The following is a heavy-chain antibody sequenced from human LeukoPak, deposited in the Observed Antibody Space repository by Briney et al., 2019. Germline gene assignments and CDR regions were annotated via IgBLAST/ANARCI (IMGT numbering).Heavy chain of an antibody. CDR2: INAGNGNT. CDR3: ARGAAGYIVGATTDY. Sequence: ASVKVSCKASGYTFTSYAMHWVRQAPGQRLEWMGWINAGNGNTKYSQKFQGRVTITRDTSASTAYMELSSLRSEDTAVYYCARGAAGYIVGATTDYWGQGTLVTVSS. J-gene: IGHJ4*02. V-gene: IGHV1-3*01. CDR1: GYTFTSYA. D-gene: IGHD1-26*01.